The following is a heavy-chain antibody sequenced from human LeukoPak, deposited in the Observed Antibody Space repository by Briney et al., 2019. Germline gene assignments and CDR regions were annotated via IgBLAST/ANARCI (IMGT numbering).Heavy chain of an antibody. D-gene: IGHD6-19*01. J-gene: IGHJ4*02. CDR2: IIPIFGTA. CDR1: GDTFSSYA. CDR3: ASTKGIAVAAGDY. V-gene: IGHV1-69*05. Sequence: GASVKVSCKASGDTFSSYAISWVRQAPGQGLEWMGGIIPIFGTANYAQKFQGRVTITTDESTSTAYMELSSLRSEDTAVYYCASTKGIAVAAGDYWGQGTLVTVSS.